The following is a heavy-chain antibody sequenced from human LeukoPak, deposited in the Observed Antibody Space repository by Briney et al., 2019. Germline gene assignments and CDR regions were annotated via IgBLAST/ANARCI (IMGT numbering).Heavy chain of an antibody. CDR1: GVTFSTYW. D-gene: IGHD6-19*01. CDR3: ARSLRVAVAASY. V-gene: IGHV3-7*01. J-gene: IGHJ4*02. CDR2: IKQDGSEK. Sequence: SGGSLRLACAASGVTFSTYWMSWGRQAPGKGLEWVANIKQDGSEKYYLDSLKGRFTISRDNAKNSLYLQMNSLTAEDTAIYYCARSLRVAVAASYWGQGTLVTVSS.